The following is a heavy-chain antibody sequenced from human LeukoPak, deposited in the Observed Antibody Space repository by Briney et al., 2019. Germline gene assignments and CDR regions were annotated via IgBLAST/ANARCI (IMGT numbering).Heavy chain of an antibody. CDR3: ASGDQSHQTRPRAWYFDL. CDR1: GFTFNNYG. D-gene: IGHD2-2*01. J-gene: IGHJ2*01. Sequence: RSGGSLRLSCAASGFTFNNYGMHWVRQAPGKGLEWVAFIRYDGNYKYYADSVKGRFTISRDNSKNTLYLQMNSLRAEDTAVYYCASGDQSHQTRPRAWYFDLWGRGTLVTVSS. CDR2: IRYDGNYK. V-gene: IGHV3-30*02.